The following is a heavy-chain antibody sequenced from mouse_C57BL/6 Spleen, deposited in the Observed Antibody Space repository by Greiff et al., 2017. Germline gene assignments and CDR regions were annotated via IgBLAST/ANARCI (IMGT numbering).Heavy chain of an antibody. Sequence: EVKLVESGAGLVKPGGSLKLSCAASGFTFSSYAMSWVRQTPEKRLEWVAYISSGSDYNDYADTVKGRFTISRYNARNTLYLQMSSLKYEDTAMYYCTRYEGYDYEWFAYWGQGTLVTVSA. D-gene: IGHD2-4*01. V-gene: IGHV5-9-1*02. J-gene: IGHJ3*01. CDR2: ISSGSDYN. CDR1: GFTFSSYA. CDR3: TRYEGYDYEWFAY.